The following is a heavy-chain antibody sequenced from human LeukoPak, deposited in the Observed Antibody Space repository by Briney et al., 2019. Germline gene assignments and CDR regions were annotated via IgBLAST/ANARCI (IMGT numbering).Heavy chain of an antibody. V-gene: IGHV3-23*01. CDR2: ISGSGSRT. J-gene: IGHJ4*02. CDR3: AKDRYSSGWFFDY. CDR1: GFKFSNYA. Sequence: GGSLRLSCGASGFKFSNYAMNWVRRAPGKGLEWVSCISGSGSRTYYTDSVKGRFTISRDNSKNTVFLQMNSLRVEDTAVYFCAKDRYSSGWFFDYWGQGTLVTVSS. D-gene: IGHD6-19*01.